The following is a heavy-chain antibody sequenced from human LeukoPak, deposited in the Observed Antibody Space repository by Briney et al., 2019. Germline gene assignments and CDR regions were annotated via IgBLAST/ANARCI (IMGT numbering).Heavy chain of an antibody. V-gene: IGHV4-38-2*01. D-gene: IGHD1-1*01. CDR3: ARNVTAGYFDH. J-gene: IGHJ4*02. CDR2: IYHSWGI. Sequence: PSETLSLTCAVSGYSISSDYYWGWIRQPPGKGLEWIATIYHSWGIYFNPSLKSRVTISLDTSKNQFSLKLTSVTAADTAIYYCARNVTAGYFDHWGQGILVTVSS. CDR1: GYSISSDYY.